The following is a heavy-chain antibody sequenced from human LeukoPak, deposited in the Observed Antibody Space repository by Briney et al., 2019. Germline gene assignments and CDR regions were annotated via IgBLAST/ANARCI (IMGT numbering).Heavy chain of an antibody. J-gene: IGHJ4*02. CDR2: TYYRSKWYN. V-gene: IGHV6-1*01. CDR1: GDSVSSNSAA. CDR3: ASQTYCSSTSCSLPFDY. Sequence: SQTLSLTCAISGDSVSSNSAAWNWIRQSPSRGLEWLGRTYYRSKWYNDYAVSVKSRITINPDTSKNQFSLQLNSVTPEDTAVYYCASQTYCSSTSCSLPFDYWGQGTLVTVSS. D-gene: IGHD2-2*01.